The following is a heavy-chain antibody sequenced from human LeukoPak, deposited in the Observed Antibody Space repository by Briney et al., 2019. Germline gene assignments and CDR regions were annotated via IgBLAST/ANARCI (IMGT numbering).Heavy chain of an antibody. CDR2: IYHSGST. CDR3: AREDRRGVVANWFDP. J-gene: IGHJ5*02. CDR1: GYSISSGYY. V-gene: IGHV4-38-2*02. Sequence: PSETLSLTCAVSGYSISSGYYWGWIRQPPGKGLEWIGSIYHSGSTYYNPSLKSRVTISVDTSKNQFSLKLSSVTAADTAVYYSAREDRRGVVANWFDPWGQGTLVTVSS. D-gene: IGHD2-15*01.